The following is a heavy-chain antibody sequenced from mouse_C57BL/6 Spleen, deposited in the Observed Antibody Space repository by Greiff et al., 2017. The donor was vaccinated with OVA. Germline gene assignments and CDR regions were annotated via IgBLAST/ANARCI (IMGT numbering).Heavy chain of an antibody. CDR1: GYSITSGYY. J-gene: IGHJ1*03. D-gene: IGHD1-1*01. V-gene: IGHV3-6*01. CDR3: ARDGLDYGSSNWYFDV. Sequence: EVKLVESGPGLVKPSQSLSLTCSVTGYSITSGYYWNWIRQFPGNKLEWMGYISYDGSNNYNPSLKNRISITRDTSKNQFFLKLNSVTTEDTATYYCARDGLDYGSSNWYFDVWGTGTTVTVSS. CDR2: ISYDGSN.